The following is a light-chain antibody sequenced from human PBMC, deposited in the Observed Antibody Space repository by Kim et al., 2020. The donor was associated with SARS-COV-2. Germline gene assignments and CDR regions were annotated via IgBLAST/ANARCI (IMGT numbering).Light chain of an antibody. CDR3: NSRDSSGKDVV. CDR2: GKN. CDR1: SLRSYY. J-gene: IGLJ2*01. Sequence: ALGQTVRITCQGDSLRSYYASKYQQKSGQATVLVIYGKNNRPSGIPDRFSGSSSGNTASLTITGAQAEDEADYSCNSRDSSGKDVVFGGGTQLTVL. V-gene: IGLV3-19*01.